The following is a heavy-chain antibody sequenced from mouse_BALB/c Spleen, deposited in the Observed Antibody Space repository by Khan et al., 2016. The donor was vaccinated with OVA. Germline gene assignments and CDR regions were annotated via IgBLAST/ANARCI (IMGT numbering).Heavy chain of an antibody. D-gene: IGHD2-1*01. J-gene: IGHJ1*01. CDR1: GFSLTSYG. Sequence: VQLVESGPAMVAPSQSLSITCTVSGFSLTSYGVHWVRQPPGKGLEWLGVIWAGGSTNYNSALMSRLSISKDNSKCQVFLKMNSLQTDDTAMYYCARYYGNYGWYFDVWGAGTTVTVSS. CDR2: IWAGGST. CDR3: ARYYGNYGWYFDV. V-gene: IGHV2-9*02.